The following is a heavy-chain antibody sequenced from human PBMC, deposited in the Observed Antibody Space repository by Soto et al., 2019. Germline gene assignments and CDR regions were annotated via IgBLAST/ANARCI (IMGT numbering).Heavy chain of an antibody. D-gene: IGHD6-19*01. CDR2: IGGGSGST. Sequence: EVQLLESGGGFVQPAGSLRLSCAASGFTCTNYALSWVRQAPGKGLEWVSTIGGGSGSTSYAASVKGRFSISGENSKTTVYLQMSNLRAEGTALCYWATRMESNSWYSSVSWGQGTLVTVSS. J-gene: IGHJ4*02. V-gene: IGHV3-23*01. CDR3: ATRMESNSWYSSVS. CDR1: GFTCTNYA.